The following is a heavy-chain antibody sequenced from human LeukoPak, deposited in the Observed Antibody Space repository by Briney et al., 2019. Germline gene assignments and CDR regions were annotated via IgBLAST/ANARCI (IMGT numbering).Heavy chain of an antibody. V-gene: IGHV3-48*03. Sequence: GGSLRLSWAASGFTFSSYEMNWVRQAPGKWLEWVSYISSSGSTIYYADSVKGRFTISRDNAKNSLYLQMNSLRAEDTAVYYCSSGYDAYYFDYWGQGTLVTVSS. J-gene: IGHJ4*02. CDR2: ISSSGSTI. CDR3: SSGYDAYYFDY. CDR1: GFTFSSYE. D-gene: IGHD5-12*01.